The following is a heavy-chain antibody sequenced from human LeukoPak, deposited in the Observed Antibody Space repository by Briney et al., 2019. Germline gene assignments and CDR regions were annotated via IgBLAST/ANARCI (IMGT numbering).Heavy chain of an antibody. Sequence: GGSLRLSCAASGFTFSSYAMHWVRQAPGKGLEWVAVISYDGSNKYYADSVKGRFTISRDNSKNTLYLQMNSLRAEDTAVYYCARDRGNILPDAFDIWGQGTMVTVSS. V-gene: IGHV3-30*04. D-gene: IGHD1/OR15-1a*01. J-gene: IGHJ3*02. CDR3: ARDRGNILPDAFDI. CDR1: GFTFSSYA. CDR2: ISYDGSNK.